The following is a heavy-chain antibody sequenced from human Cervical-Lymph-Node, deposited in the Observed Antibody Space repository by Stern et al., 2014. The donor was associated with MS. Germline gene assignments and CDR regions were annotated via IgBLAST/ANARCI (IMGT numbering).Heavy chain of an antibody. CDR3: ARIRYSGTYSSDY. CDR2: IFSNDEK. CDR1: GFSLSNPRMG. J-gene: IGHJ4*02. D-gene: IGHD1-26*01. Sequence: QVTLKESGPVLVKPTETLTLTCTVSGFSLSNPRMGVSWIRQPPGKALEWLAHIFSNDEKSYSTSLKSRLTISKDTSKSQVVLTMTNMDPEDTATYYCARIRYSGTYSSDYWGQGTLVTVSS. V-gene: IGHV2-26*01.